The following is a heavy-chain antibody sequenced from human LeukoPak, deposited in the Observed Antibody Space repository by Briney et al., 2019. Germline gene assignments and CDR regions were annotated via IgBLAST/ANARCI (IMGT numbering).Heavy chain of an antibody. Sequence: GSSVKVSCKASGGTFSSYAISWVRQAPGQGLEWMGRIIPVLGIANYAQKFQGRVTITADKSTSTAYMELSSLRSEDTAVYYCASVDTAMVIDYWGQGTLVTVSS. D-gene: IGHD5-18*01. V-gene: IGHV1-69*04. CDR3: ASVDTAMVIDY. CDR1: GGTFSSYA. CDR2: IIPVLGIA. J-gene: IGHJ4*02.